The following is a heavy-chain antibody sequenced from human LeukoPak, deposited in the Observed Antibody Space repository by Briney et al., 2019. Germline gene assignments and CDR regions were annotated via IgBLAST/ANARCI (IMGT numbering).Heavy chain of an antibody. V-gene: IGHV4-39*02. J-gene: IGHJ5*02. CDR2: IYYSGST. CDR3: ARDWGTAAGTGWFDP. CDR1: GASISSSSYY. D-gene: IGHD6-13*01. Sequence: SETLSPTCTVSGASISSSSYYWGWIRQPPGKGLEWIGNIYYSGSTYYNPSLKSRVTISVDSSKNQFSLKLSSVTAADTAVYYCARDWGTAAGTGWFDPWGQGTLVTVSS.